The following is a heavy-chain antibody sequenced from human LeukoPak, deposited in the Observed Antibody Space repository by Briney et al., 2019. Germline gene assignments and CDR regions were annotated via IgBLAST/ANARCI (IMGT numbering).Heavy chain of an antibody. V-gene: IGHV4-59*11. Sequence: SETLSLTCNVSGVSISTHYWSWIRQSPGKGLEWIGYIYHNGITNYNPSLKSRVTIPIDTSKNEFSLKLTSVIAADTAVYFCAREANYYGSGSYFEGTFDYWGQGSLVTVSS. J-gene: IGHJ4*02. CDR3: AREANYYGSGSYFEGTFDY. CDR2: IYHNGIT. D-gene: IGHD3-10*01. CDR1: GVSISTHY.